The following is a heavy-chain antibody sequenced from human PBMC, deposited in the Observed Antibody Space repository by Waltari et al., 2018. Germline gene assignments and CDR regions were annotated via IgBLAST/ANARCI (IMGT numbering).Heavy chain of an antibody. CDR1: GGSFSGYY. CDR3: ARARNYYYYYYVMDV. D-gene: IGHD1-7*01. J-gene: IGHJ6*02. CDR2: INHSGST. Sequence: QVQLQQWGAGLLKPSETLSLTCAVYGGSFSGYYWSWIRQPPGKGLEWIGEINHSGSTNYNPSLKSRVTISVDTSKNQFSLKLSSVTAADTAVYYCARARNYYYYYYVMDVWGQGTTVTVSS. V-gene: IGHV4-34*01.